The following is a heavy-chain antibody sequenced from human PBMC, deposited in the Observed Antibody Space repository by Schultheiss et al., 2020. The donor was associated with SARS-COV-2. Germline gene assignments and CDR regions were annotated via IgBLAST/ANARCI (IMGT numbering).Heavy chain of an antibody. CDR3: TRDRDWGYCSSTSCYAVFDY. Sequence: GGSLRLSCAASGFTFSSYAMSWVRQAPGKGLEWVAFIRYDGTNKYYADSVKGRFTISRDDSKSIAYLQMNSLKTEDTAVYYCTRDRDWGYCSSTSCYAVFDYWGQGTLVTVSS. CDR2: IRYDGTNK. CDR1: GFTFSSYA. D-gene: IGHD2-2*01. V-gene: IGHV3-30*02. J-gene: IGHJ4*02.